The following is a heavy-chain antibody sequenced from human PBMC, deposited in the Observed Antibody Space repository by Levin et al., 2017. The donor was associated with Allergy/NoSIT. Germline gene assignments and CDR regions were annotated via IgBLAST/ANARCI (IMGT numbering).Heavy chain of an antibody. CDR3: ARRGVRGTYQFDN. V-gene: IGHV4-39*01. D-gene: IGHD3-10*01. CDR2: FSHGGSP. J-gene: IGHJ4*02. CDR1: GDSMSSSSYY. Sequence: PSETLSLTCTVSGDSMSSSSYYWGWIRQPPGKGLEWIGTFSHGGSPYYNPSLKSRITISVDTSKNQFSLKLRSVTVADTAVYYCARRGVRGTYQFDNWGQGALVTVSS.